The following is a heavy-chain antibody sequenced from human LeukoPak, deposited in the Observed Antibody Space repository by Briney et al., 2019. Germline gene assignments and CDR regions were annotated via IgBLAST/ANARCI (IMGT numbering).Heavy chain of an antibody. CDR3: AREYSSSRYFDY. D-gene: IGHD6-6*01. Sequence: GGSLRLSCVASGFTFSNYWMHWVRQAPGKGLVWVSRINSDGSSTTYADSVKGRFTISRDNAENTLYLQLNSLRAEDTAVYYCAREYSSSRYFDYWGQGTLVTVSS. V-gene: IGHV3-74*01. CDR2: INSDGSST. CDR1: GFTFSNYW. J-gene: IGHJ4*02.